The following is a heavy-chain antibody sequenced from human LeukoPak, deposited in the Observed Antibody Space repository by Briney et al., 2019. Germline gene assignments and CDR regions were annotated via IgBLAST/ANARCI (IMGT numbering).Heavy chain of an antibody. CDR3: ARDRYYYDSSGYYSNRFDP. D-gene: IGHD3-22*01. J-gene: IGHJ5*02. Sequence: PSQTLSLTCTVSGGSISSGDYYWSWIRQPPGKGLEWIGYIYYSGSTYYNPSLKSRVTISVDTSKNQFSLKLSSVTAADTAVYYCARDRYYYDSSGYYSNRFDPWGQGTLVTVSS. V-gene: IGHV4-30-4*01. CDR2: IYYSGST. CDR1: GGSISSGDYY.